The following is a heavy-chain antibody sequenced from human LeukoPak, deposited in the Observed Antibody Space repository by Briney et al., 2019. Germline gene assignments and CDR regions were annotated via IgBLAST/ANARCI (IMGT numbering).Heavy chain of an antibody. J-gene: IGHJ4*02. Sequence: SETLSLTCAVYGGSFSGYYWSWIRQPPGKGLEWIGEINHSGSTNYNPSLKSRVTMSVDTSKNQFSLKLSSVTAADTAVYYCARGRGSSSKGLGGYWGQGTLVTVSS. CDR1: GGSFSGYY. CDR2: INHSGST. D-gene: IGHD6-6*01. CDR3: ARGRGSSSKGLGGY. V-gene: IGHV4-34*01.